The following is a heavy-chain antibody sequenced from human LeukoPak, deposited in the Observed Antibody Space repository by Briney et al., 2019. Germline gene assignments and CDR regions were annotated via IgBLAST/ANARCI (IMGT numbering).Heavy chain of an antibody. V-gene: IGHV1-2*02. Sequence: ASVKVSCKASGYTFTGYYMYWVRQAPGQGLEWMGWINPNSGGTNYAQKFQGRVTMTRDTSISTAYMELSRLRSDDTAVYYCARADYVWGSYRYSYWGQGTLVTVSS. J-gene: IGHJ4*02. D-gene: IGHD3-16*02. CDR3: ARADYVWGSYRYSY. CDR2: INPNSGGT. CDR1: GYTFTGYY.